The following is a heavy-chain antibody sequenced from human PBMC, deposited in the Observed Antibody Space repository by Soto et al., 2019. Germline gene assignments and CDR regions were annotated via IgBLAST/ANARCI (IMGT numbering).Heavy chain of an antibody. CDR3: ARDKDRPQLGGNYYYILDV. CDR2: IMPVFRTP. J-gene: IGHJ6*02. Sequence: QVHLEQSGAEVKKRGSSVKVSCKASGGTFSDSAISWVRQAPGQGLEWMGGIMPVFRTPDNAQKFQGRVTDTADESASTAYKELSGLRSDDTDVYYCARDKDRPQLGGNYYYILDVLVQGTTVTVSS. V-gene: IGHV1-69*12. CDR1: GGTFSDSA. D-gene: IGHD3-3*02.